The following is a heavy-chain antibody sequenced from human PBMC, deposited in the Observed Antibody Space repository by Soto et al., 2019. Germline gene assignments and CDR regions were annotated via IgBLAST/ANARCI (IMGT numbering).Heavy chain of an antibody. Sequence: ASVKVSCKASGHTFTSSYMHWVRQAPGQGLEWMGIINPSGGSTSYAQKFQGRVTMTRDTSTSTVYMELSSLRSEDTAVYYCARLDYYYYGMDVWGQGTTVTVSS. CDR2: INPSGGST. J-gene: IGHJ6*02. CDR3: ARLDYYYYGMDV. CDR1: GHTFTSSY. V-gene: IGHV1-46*01.